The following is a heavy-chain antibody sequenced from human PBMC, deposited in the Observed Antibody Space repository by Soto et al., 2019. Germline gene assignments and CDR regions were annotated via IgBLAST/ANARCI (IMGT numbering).Heavy chain of an antibody. CDR3: ARSPYSVSYLAYFDY. V-gene: IGHV3-30*03. D-gene: IGHD1-26*01. CDR2: ISYDGSNK. CDR1: RFTFSSYG. Sequence: QVQLVESGGCVVQPGRSLRLSCAASRFTFSSYGMHWARQAPGKGLEWVAVISYDGSNKYYADSVKGRFTISRDNSKNTLYLQMNSLRAEDTAVYYCARSPYSVSYLAYFDYWGQGTLVTVSS. J-gene: IGHJ4*02.